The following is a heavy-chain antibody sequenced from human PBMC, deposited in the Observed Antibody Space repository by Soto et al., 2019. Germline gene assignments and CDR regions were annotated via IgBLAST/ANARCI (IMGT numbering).Heavy chain of an antibody. D-gene: IGHD2-2*01. CDR3: AVTLLGYWSSTSCYKYNWSGP. J-gene: IGHJ5*02. V-gene: IGHV1-2*02. Sequence: ASVKVSCKASGYTFTGYYMHWVRQAPGQGLEWMGWSNSNSGGTYYAQKFQGRVTMTRDTSISRAYMELSRLRSDDAAVYYCAVTLLGYWSSTSCYKYNWSGPLGQGTLVTVSS. CDR2: SNSNSGGT. CDR1: GYTFTGYY.